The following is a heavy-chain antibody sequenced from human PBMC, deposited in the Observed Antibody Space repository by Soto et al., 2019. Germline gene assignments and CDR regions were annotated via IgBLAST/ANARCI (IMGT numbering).Heavy chain of an antibody. V-gene: IGHV1-69*12. D-gene: IGHD3-22*01. CDR2: IIPIFGTA. CDR1: GGTFSSYA. Sequence: QVQLVQSGAEVKKPGSSVKFSCKASGGTFSSYAISWVRQAPGQGLEWMGGIIPIFGTANYAQKFQGRVTITADESTSTAYMELSSLRSEDTAVYYCARGPRYYDSIYDYYGMDVWGQGTTVTVSS. CDR3: ARGPRYYDSIYDYYGMDV. J-gene: IGHJ6*02.